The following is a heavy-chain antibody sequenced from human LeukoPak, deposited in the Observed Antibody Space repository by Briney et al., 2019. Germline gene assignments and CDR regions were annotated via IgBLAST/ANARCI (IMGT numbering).Heavy chain of an antibody. D-gene: IGHD5-18*01. CDR3: AKDLCGTIQLKGCGLDY. CDR1: GFTFSSYA. CDR2: IRYDGNNK. Sequence: PGRSLRLSCAVSGFTFSSYAMHWVRQAPGKGLEWVAFIRYDGNNKYYADSVKGRFTISRDNSKNTLYLQMNSLRAEDTAVYYCAKDLCGTIQLKGCGLDYWGQGTLVTVSS. V-gene: IGHV3-30*02. J-gene: IGHJ4*02.